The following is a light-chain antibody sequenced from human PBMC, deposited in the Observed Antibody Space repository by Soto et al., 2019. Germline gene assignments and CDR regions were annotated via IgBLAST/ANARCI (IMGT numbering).Light chain of an antibody. V-gene: IGKV3-20*01. CDR2: GAS. Sequence: ENVLTQSPGTLSLSPGERATLSCRASQSVSTSYLAWYQQKPGQAPRLLIYGASSRATGIPDRFSGSGSGTDFTLTINRLEPEDFAVYYCQRYGSSPSWTFGQGTKVEIK. J-gene: IGKJ1*01. CDR3: QRYGSSPSWT. CDR1: QSVSTSY.